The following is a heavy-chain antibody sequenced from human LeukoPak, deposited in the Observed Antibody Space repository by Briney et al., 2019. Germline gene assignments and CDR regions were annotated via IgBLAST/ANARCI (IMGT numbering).Heavy chain of an antibody. CDR1: GFTFSSYS. CDR3: ARVTWLSAAGTEGNFDY. D-gene: IGHD6-13*01. V-gene: IGHV3-21*01. J-gene: IGHJ4*02. Sequence: GGSLRLSCAASGFTFSSYSMNWVRQAPGKGLEWVSSISSSSSYIYYADSVKGRFTISRDNAKNTLYLQMNSLRAEDTAVYYCARVTWLSAAGTEGNFDYWGQGTLVTVSS. CDR2: ISSSSSYI.